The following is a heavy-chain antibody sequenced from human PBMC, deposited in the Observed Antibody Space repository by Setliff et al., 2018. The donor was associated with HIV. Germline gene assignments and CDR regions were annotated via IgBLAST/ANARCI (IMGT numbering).Heavy chain of an antibody. CDR2: VYFSGRA. J-gene: IGHJ6*03. CDR3: ARLEYYYYMDV. V-gene: IGHV4-39*01. CDR1: GGSISSSSYY. Sequence: NPSETLSLTCTVSGGSISSSSYYWAWIRQPPGKGLEYIGSVYFSGRAYYNPSLKSRVTISLDTSKNQFSLKLSSVTAADTAVYYCARLEYYYYMDVWGNGTTVTVSS.